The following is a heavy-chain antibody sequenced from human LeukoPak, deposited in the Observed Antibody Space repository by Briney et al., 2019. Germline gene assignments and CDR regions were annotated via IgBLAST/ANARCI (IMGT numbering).Heavy chain of an antibody. CDR1: GFTFSSYS. Sequence: GGSLRLSCAASGFTFSSYSMNWVRQAPGKGLEWVSSISSSSSYIYYADSVKGRFTISRDSAKNSLYLQMNSLRAEDTAVYYCARYLATSYYYYYYMDVWGKGTTVTVPS. J-gene: IGHJ6*03. V-gene: IGHV3-21*01. D-gene: IGHD5-12*01. CDR3: ARYLATSYYYYYYMDV. CDR2: ISSSSSYI.